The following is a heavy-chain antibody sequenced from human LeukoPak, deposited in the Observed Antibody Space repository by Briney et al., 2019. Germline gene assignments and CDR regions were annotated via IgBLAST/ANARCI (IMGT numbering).Heavy chain of an antibody. D-gene: IGHD3-10*01. CDR1: GFTFDDYG. CDR2: ISSSSSYI. J-gene: IGHJ4*02. Sequence: GGSLRLSCAASGFTFDDYGMSWVRQAPGKGLEWVSSISSSSSYIYYADSVKGRFTISRDNAKNSLYLQMNSLRAEDTAVYYCAGDDGSVLQVGFDYWGQGTLVTVSS. V-gene: IGHV3-21*01. CDR3: AGDDGSVLQVGFDY.